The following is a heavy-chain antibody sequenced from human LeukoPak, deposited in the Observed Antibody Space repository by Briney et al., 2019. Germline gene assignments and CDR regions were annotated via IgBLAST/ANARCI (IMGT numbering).Heavy chain of an antibody. CDR1: GLTVSSNY. D-gene: IGHD4-17*01. CDR2: IYSGDST. Sequence: GGSLRLSCAASGLTVSSNYMSWVRQAPGKGLEWVSVIYSGDSTYYADSVKGRFTISRDNSKNTLYLQMNSLRAEDKAVYYCARESLLAGTYGDYEYYFDYWGQGTLVTVSS. J-gene: IGHJ4*02. V-gene: IGHV3-53*01. CDR3: ARESLLAGTYGDYEYYFDY.